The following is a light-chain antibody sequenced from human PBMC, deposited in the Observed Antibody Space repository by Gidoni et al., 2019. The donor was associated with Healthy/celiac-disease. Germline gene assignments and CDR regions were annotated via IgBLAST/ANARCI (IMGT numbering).Light chain of an antibody. Sequence: GPLALSPGERATVSYRASQSVSSSYLAWYQQKPGQATRLLIYGASSRATGISNRFSGSGSGKDFTITISRLEPEDFAVYYCQQYGSSPTFXXXTKVEIK. CDR1: QSVSSSY. V-gene: IGKV3-20*01. J-gene: IGKJ1*01. CDR3: QQYGSSPT. CDR2: GAS.